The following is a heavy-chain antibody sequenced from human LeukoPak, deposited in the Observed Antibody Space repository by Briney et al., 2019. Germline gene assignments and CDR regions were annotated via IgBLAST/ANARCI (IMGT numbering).Heavy chain of an antibody. CDR1: GYTFTGYY. CDR3: ATLNYYDSSGYYY. V-gene: IGHV1-2*02. CDR2: INPNSGGT. D-gene: IGHD3-22*01. J-gene: IGHJ4*02. Sequence: ASVKVSCKASGYTFTGYYMHWVRQAPGQGLEWMGWINPNSGGTNYAQKFQGRVTMTRDTSISTAYMELSSLRSEDTAVYYCATLNYYDSSGYYYWGQGTLVTVSS.